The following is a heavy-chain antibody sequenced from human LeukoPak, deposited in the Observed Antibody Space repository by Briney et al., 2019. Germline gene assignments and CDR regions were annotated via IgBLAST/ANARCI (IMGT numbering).Heavy chain of an antibody. V-gene: IGHV4-38-2*02. D-gene: IGHD4-17*01. CDR1: GYSISSGYY. Sequence: SETLSLTCTVSGYSISSGYYWGWILQPPGKGLEWIGSIYHSGSTYYNPSLKSRVTISVDTSKNQFSLKLSSVTAADTAVYYCAREMTTERVPDYWGQGTLVTVSS. CDR2: IYHSGST. CDR3: AREMTTERVPDY. J-gene: IGHJ4*02.